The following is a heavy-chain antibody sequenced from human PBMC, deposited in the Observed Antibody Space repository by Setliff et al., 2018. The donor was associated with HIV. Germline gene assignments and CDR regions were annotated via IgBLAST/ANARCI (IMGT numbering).Heavy chain of an antibody. J-gene: IGHJ4*02. D-gene: IGHD3-22*01. V-gene: IGHV3-74*03. CDR3: ARDLSYDYDRSSDTFDY. CDR1: GFSFKYFW. Sequence: PGGSLRLSCAASGFSFKYFWMHWVRQAPGKGLVWVSRINSDGTSTTYADSVKGRFTIFRDNAKNTLYLQMNSLRAEDTAVYYCARDLSYDYDRSSDTFDYWGQGTLVTVSS. CDR2: INSDGTST.